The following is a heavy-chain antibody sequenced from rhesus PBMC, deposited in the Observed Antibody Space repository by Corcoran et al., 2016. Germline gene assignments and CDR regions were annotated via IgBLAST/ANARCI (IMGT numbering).Heavy chain of an antibody. D-gene: IGHD2-21*01. CDR2: IYGNSGST. Sequence: QVQLQESGPGLVKPSETLSLTCAGSGGSISDSYYWNWIRQPPGKGLGWVGNIYGNSGSTYYNPSLKSRVTISKDTSKNQCFLKLSSVTAADTAVYYCASYCTGSGCYEYGLDSWGQGVVVTVSS. J-gene: IGHJ6*01. CDR3: ASYCTGSGCYEYGLDS. CDR1: GGSISDSYY. V-gene: IGHV4S9*01.